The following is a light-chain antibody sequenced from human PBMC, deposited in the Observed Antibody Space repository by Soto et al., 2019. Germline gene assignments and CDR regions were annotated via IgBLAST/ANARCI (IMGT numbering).Light chain of an antibody. Sequence: DIVMTPPPATLSVSPCERATLSCRASQSVSSNLAWYQQKLGQAPSLLIYATSTRATGIPARFSGSGSGTDFTLTISSLYSEDFAVYYCQQYDNWPGTFGQGTKVDIK. CDR2: ATS. CDR3: QQYDNWPGT. CDR1: QSVSSN. J-gene: IGKJ1*01. V-gene: IGKV3-15*01.